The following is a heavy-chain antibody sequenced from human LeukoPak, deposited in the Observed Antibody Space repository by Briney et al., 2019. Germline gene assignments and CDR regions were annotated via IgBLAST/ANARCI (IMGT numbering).Heavy chain of an antibody. CDR3: AREEVVQWLVRGRNYFDY. CDR1: GGSFSGYY. V-gene: IGHV4-34*01. CDR2: INHSGST. J-gene: IGHJ4*02. D-gene: IGHD6-19*01. Sequence: SETLSLTCAVYGGSFSGYYWSWIRQPPGKGLEWIGEINHSGSTNYNPSLKSRVTISVDTSKNQFSLKLSSVTAEDTAVYYCAREEVVQWLVRGRNYFDYWGQGTLVTVSS.